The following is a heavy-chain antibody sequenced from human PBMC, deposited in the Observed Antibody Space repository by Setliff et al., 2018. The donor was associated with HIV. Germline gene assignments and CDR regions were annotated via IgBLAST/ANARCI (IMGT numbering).Heavy chain of an antibody. Sequence: GESLRLSCAASGFTFSSKTMNWVRQAPEKGLEWVSSISSSGTYIYYADSVRGRFAISRDNAKDSLYLEMDSLRAEDSAIYFCARGRIPGAGYFYYFMDVWGKGTTVTVSS. CDR3: ARGRIPGAGYFYYFMDV. D-gene: IGHD2-2*02. CDR1: GFTFSSKT. CDR2: ISSSGTYI. V-gene: IGHV3-21*04. J-gene: IGHJ6*03.